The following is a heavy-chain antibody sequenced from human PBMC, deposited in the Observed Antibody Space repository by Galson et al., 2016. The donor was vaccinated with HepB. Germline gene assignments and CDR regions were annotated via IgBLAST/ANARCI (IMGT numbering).Heavy chain of an antibody. D-gene: IGHD6-19*01. V-gene: IGHV6-1*01. CDR1: GDSVSSNSAA. Sequence: CAISGDSVSSNSAAWNWFSQSTSRGLEWLGRTYYRSKWYNDDRLSLKTRININADTSRNEVSLQLKSVTLEDTAVYYCARARSRGWSDAFDYWGQGTLVTISS. CDR2: TYYRSKWYN. CDR3: ARARSRGWSDAFDY. J-gene: IGHJ4*02.